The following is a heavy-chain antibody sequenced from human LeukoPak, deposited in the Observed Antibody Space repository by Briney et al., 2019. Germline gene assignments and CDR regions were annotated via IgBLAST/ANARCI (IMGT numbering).Heavy chain of an antibody. V-gene: IGHV4-39*01. CDR2: IYYSGST. CDR3: ASLLYCSSTSCSPNFDY. Sequence: PSETLSLTCTVSGGSISSSSYYWGWIRQPPGKGLEWIGSIYYSGSTYYNPSLKSRVTISVDTSKNQFSLKLSSVTAADTAVYHCASLLYCSSTSCSPNFDYWGQGTLVTDSS. J-gene: IGHJ4*02. CDR1: GGSISSSSYY. D-gene: IGHD2-2*01.